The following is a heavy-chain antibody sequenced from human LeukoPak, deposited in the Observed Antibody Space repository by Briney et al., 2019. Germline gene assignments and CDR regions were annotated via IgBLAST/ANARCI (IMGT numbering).Heavy chain of an antibody. CDR2: ISSSSSPM. D-gene: IGHD3-22*01. CDR3: ARDHCRYSYEGSGECAYWYFDL. V-gene: IGHV3-48*02. Sequence: GGSLRLSCVASGFTFSTYSMNWVRQAPGKGLEWVSYISSSSSPMYYADFVKGRFTISRNNAKNSLYLQMNSLRDEDTAVYYCARDHCRYSYEGSGECAYWYFDLWGRGTPVTVSS. CDR1: GFTFSTYS. J-gene: IGHJ2*01.